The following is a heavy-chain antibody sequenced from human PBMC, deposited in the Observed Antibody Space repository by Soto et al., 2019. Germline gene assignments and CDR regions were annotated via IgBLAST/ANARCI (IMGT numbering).Heavy chain of an antibody. CDR3: ARDKYGSGSYGWFDP. Sequence: VQLVESGGGLVQPGGSLRLSCAASGFTFSSYEMNWVRQAPGKGLEWIGYIYYSGSTNYNPSLKSRVTISVDTSKNQFSLKLSSVTAADTAVYYCARDKYGSGSYGWFDPWGQGTLVTVSS. CDR1: GFTFSSYE. D-gene: IGHD3-10*01. CDR2: IYYSGST. V-gene: IGHV4-59*01. J-gene: IGHJ5*02.